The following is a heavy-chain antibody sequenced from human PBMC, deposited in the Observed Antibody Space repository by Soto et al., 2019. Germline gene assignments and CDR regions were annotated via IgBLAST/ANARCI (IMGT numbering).Heavy chain of an antibody. CDR3: ARERSDYFDY. CDR2: ISSSSSSTI. CDR1: GFTFSSYS. J-gene: IGHJ4*02. V-gene: IGHV3-48*01. Sequence: GGSLRLSCAASGFTFSSYSMNWVRQAPGKGLEWVSYISSSSSSTIYYADSVKGRFTISRDNAKNSLYLQMNSLRAEDTAVYYCARERSDYFDYWGQGTLVTVSS.